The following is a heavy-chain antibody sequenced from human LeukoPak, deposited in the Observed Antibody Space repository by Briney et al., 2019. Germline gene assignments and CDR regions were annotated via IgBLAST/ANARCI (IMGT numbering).Heavy chain of an antibody. V-gene: IGHV4-34*01. D-gene: IGHD4-17*01. Sequence: SETLSLTCAVYGGSFSDNYWSWIRQPPGKGLEWIGEINHSGSTNYSQSLRSRVTISVDTSKNQFSLNLRSVTAADTAVYYCASPTTVTTSAYRAFDIWGQGTMVTVSA. J-gene: IGHJ3*02. CDR1: GGSFSDNY. CDR3: ASPTTVTTSAYRAFDI. CDR2: INHSGST.